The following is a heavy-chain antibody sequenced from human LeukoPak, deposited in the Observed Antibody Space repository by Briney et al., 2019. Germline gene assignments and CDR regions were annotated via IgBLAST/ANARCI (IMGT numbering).Heavy chain of an antibody. V-gene: IGHV1-2*02. CDR3: ARGRRRSMITFGGVIVIWFDP. D-gene: IGHD3-16*02. J-gene: IGHJ5*02. CDR2: INPNSGGT. Sequence: ASVKVSCKASGYTFTGYYMHWVRQAPGQGLEWMGWINPNSGGTNYAQKFQGRVTMTRDTSISTAYMEPSRLRSDDTAVYYCARGRRRSMITFGGVIVIWFDPWGQGTLVTVSS. CDR1: GYTFTGYY.